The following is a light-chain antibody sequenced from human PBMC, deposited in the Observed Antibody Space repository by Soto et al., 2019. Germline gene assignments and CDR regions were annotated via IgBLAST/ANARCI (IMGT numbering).Light chain of an antibody. CDR2: GAS. CDR3: HQYGSSPRT. V-gene: IGKV3-20*01. CDR1: QIVTSDY. J-gene: IGKJ1*01. Sequence: DIVLTQSPGTLSLSPGERVTLSCRASQIVTSDYLAWYHQEPGQAPRLLIYGASNWATGIPDRFSGSGSGTDFTLSISRLEPGDFGMYFCHQYGSSPRTFGQGTKVEIK.